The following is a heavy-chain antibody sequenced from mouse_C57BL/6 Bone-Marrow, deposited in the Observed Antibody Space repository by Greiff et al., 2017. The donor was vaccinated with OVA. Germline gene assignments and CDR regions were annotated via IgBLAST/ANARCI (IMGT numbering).Heavy chain of an antibody. CDR3: AREGYYGSRGGY. CDR2: IYPGDGDT. J-gene: IGHJ2*01. D-gene: IGHD1-1*01. Sequence: QVQLQQPGPELVKPGASVKISCKASGYAFSSSWMNWVKQRPGKGLEWIGRIYPGDGDTNYNGKFKGKATLTADKSSSTAYMQLSSLTSEDSAVYFCAREGYYGSRGGYWGQGTTLTVSS. V-gene: IGHV1-82*01. CDR1: GYAFSSSW.